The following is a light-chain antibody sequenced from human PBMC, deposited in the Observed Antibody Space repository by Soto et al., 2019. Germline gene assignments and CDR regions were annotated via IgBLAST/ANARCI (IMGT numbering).Light chain of an antibody. CDR2: AAS. Sequence: DIEMTQSPSSLSASVGDRVTITCRAGQSIRNFLNWYQQKPGQAPKLLIYAASTLQSGVPSRFTGSGSGTDFTLTIASLRPEDFATYFCQQSFNTPWTFGRGTKVEVK. J-gene: IGKJ1*01. CDR1: QSIRNF. CDR3: QQSFNTPWT. V-gene: IGKV1-39*01.